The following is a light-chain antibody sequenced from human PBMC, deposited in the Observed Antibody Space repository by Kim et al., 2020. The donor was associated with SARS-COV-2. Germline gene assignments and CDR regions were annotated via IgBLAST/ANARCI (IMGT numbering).Light chain of an antibody. J-gene: IGLJ3*02. CDR3: QVWDSSSDHWV. Sequence: AQGRTAGITGGGNSSGRRGVDWYRQEPGQARGVVIYYESDGPSGIPERFSGSNSGNTATLTISRVEAGDEADYYCQVWDSSSDHWVFGGGTKLTVL. V-gene: IGLV3-21*04. CDR1: SSGRRG. CDR2: YES.